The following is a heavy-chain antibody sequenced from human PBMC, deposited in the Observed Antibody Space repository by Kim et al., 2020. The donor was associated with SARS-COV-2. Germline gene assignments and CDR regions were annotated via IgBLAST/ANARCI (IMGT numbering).Heavy chain of an antibody. V-gene: IGHV7-4-1*02. CDR1: GYTFTSYA. J-gene: IGHJ5*02. CDR2: INTNTGNP. Sequence: ASVKVSCKASGYTFTSYAMNWVRQAPGQGLEWMGWINTNTGNPTYAQGFTGRFVFSLDTSVSTAYLQISSLKAEDTAVYYCARGYYDFWSGAYNWFDPWGQGTLVTFSS. CDR3: ARGYYDFWSGAYNWFDP. D-gene: IGHD3-3*01.